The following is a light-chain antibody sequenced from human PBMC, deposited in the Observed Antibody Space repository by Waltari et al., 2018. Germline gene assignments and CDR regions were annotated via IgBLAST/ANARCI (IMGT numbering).Light chain of an antibody. CDR2: GNT. V-gene: IGLV1-40*01. Sequence: QSVLTQPPSVSGAPGQRVTISCTGTNSNIGAGYDLTWYQQLPGEAPKLLIYGNTNRPSGVPDRVSGSKSGTSASLAITGLQAEDEADYYCQSYDSSLGGSVFGGGTKLTVL. CDR3: QSYDSSLGGSV. CDR1: NSNIGAGYD. J-gene: IGLJ2*01.